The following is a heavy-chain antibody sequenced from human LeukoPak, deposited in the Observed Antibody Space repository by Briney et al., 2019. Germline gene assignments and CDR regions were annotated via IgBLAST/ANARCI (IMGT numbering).Heavy chain of an antibody. D-gene: IGHD2-2*01. Sequence: ASVKVSCKASGYTFTGYYMHWVRQAPGQGFEWMGWINPNSGGTNYAQKFQGRVTMTRDTSISTAYMELSRLRSDDTAVYYCARSRSRDCSSTSCYSYGLDYWGQETLVTVSS. CDR1: GYTFTGYY. CDR3: ARSRSRDCSSTSCYSYGLDY. CDR2: INPNSGGT. V-gene: IGHV1-2*02. J-gene: IGHJ4*02.